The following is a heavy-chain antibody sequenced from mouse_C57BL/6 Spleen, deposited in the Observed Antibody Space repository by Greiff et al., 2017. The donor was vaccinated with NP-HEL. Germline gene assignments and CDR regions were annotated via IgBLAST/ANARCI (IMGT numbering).Heavy chain of an antibody. CDR3: ARTGAPSYGSSWGFAY. J-gene: IGHJ3*01. CDR2: INPSNGGT. CDR1: GYTFTSYW. Sequence: QVQLQQPGTELVKPGASVKLSCKASGYTFTSYWMHWVKQRPGQGLEWIGNINPSNGGTNYNEKFKSKATLTVDKSSSTAYMQLSSLTSEDSAVCYCARTGAPSYGSSWGFAYWGQGTLVTVSA. D-gene: IGHD1-1*01. V-gene: IGHV1-53*01.